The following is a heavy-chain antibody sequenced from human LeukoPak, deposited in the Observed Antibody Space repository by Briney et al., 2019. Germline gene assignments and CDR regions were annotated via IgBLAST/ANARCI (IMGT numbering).Heavy chain of an antibody. CDR1: GFTFSSYA. CDR3: ARDSVDAFDI. J-gene: IGHJ3*02. V-gene: IGHV3-30*04. Sequence: GRSLRLSCAASGFTFSSYAMHWVRQAPGKGLEWVAVISYDGSNKYYADSVKGRFTISGDNSKSTLYLQMNSLRAENTAVYYCARDSVDAFDIWGQGTILTVS. CDR2: ISYDGSNK.